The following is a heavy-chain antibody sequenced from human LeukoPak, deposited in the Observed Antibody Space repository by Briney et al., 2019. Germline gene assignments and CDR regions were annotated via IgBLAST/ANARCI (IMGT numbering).Heavy chain of an antibody. CDR1: GFTFGNSY. V-gene: IGHV3-11*04. CDR3: AREGIAVAGTGFFDY. J-gene: IGHJ4*02. CDR2: ISRSGSTI. D-gene: IGHD6-19*01. Sequence: GGSLRLSCAASGFTFGNSYMTWIRQAPGKGLEWVSHISRSGSTIYYADSVKGRFTISRDNAKNSLYLEMNSLRAEDTAVYYCAREGIAVAGTGFFDYWGQGTLVTVSS.